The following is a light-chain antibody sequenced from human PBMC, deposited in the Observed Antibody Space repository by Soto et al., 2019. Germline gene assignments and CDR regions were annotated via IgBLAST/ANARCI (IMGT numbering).Light chain of an antibody. CDR2: WAS. J-gene: IGKJ1*01. CDR1: QSVLYSSNNKNY. V-gene: IGKV4-1*01. Sequence: DIVMTQSPDSLAVSLGERATINCKSSQSVLYSSNNKNYLAWYQQKPRQTPKLLIYWASTRESGVPDRFSGSGSGTDFTLTISRLEPEDFAVYYCQQYNSWPWTFGQGTKVDI. CDR3: QQYNSWPWT.